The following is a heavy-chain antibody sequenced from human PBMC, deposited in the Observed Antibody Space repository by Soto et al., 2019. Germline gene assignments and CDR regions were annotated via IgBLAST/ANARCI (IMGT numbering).Heavy chain of an antibody. V-gene: IGHV4-31*03. CDR2: IYFSGTT. Sequence: SETLSLTCTVSGGSISSGDYYLSWIRQHPGKGLEWIGTIYFSGTTYYNPSLKSRVTISVDTSKSQFSLKLSSVTAADTAVYYCARRDRSGFSYWLDTWGQGTLVTVSS. D-gene: IGHD3-22*01. J-gene: IGHJ5*02. CDR3: ARRDRSGFSYWLDT. CDR1: GGSISSGDYY.